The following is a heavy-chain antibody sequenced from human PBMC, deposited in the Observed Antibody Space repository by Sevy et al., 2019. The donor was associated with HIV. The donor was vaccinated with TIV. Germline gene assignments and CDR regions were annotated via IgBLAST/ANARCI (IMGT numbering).Heavy chain of an antibody. CDR3: AKDVPDQSWYDDFWSGSPCFDY. D-gene: IGHD3-3*01. V-gene: IGHV3-23*01. CDR1: GFRFGSQA. CDR2: MSGRGDSR. J-gene: IGHJ4*01. Sequence: GGSLRLSCVGSGFRFGSQAMSWVRQAPGKGLEWVSGMSGRGDSRGYAHSVKGRFTISRDNSKNTVYLQMNRLTAEDTALYYCAKDVPDQSWYDDFWSGSPCFDYWGRGILVTVSS.